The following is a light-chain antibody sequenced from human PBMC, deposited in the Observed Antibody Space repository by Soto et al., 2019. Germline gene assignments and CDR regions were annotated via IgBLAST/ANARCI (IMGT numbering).Light chain of an antibody. Sequence: QSALTQPASVSGSPGQSITISCTGTSSDVGGHNYVSWYQHHPGKAPKLMIYEVRDRPSGVSNRFSGSKSGNTASLTISGLRTEDEAEYYCTSYTSSGTLVFGGGTQLTVL. V-gene: IGLV2-14*01. CDR2: EVR. J-gene: IGLJ2*01. CDR1: SSDVGGHNY. CDR3: TSYTSSGTLV.